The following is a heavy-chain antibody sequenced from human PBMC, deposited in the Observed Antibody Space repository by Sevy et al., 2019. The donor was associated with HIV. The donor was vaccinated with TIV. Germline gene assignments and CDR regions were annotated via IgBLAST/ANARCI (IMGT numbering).Heavy chain of an antibody. Sequence: GGSLRLSCTASGFTFSSAWMSWVRQAPGKGLEWVGRIKSEFDGGAIDYAAPVKGRFSISREDSKNHGFLQMNSLKTEDTAVYYCITDPAYRGYDEEVINYYFYGMDVWGQGTTVTVSS. CDR3: ITDPAYRGYDEEVINYYFYGMDV. V-gene: IGHV3-15*01. J-gene: IGHJ6*02. D-gene: IGHD5-12*01. CDR2: IKSEFDGGAI. CDR1: GFTFSSAW.